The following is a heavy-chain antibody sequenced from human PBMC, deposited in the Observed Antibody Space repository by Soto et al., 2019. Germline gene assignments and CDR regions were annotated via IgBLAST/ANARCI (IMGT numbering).Heavy chain of an antibody. CDR2: ISSSRSYT. Sequence: GGSLRLSCASSGFTFSDYYMSWIRQAPGKGLEWVSYISSSRSYTNYADSVKGRFTISRDNAKNSLYLQMNSLRAEDTTVYYCGKGRSYYYYYGVDVWGQGTTVTVSS. D-gene: IGHD1-26*01. CDR3: GKGRSYYYYYGVDV. J-gene: IGHJ6*02. V-gene: IGHV3-11*03. CDR1: GFTFSDYY.